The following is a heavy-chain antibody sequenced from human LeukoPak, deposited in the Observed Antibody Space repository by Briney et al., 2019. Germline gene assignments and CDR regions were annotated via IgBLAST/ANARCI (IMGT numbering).Heavy chain of an antibody. V-gene: IGHV4-4*07. Sequence: SETLSLTCTVSGGSISSYYWSWIRQPAGKGLEWIGRIYISGSTNYNPSFKSRVTMSVDTSKNQFSLKLSSVTAADTAVYYCARDRGTWNDDGFDYWGQGTLVTVSS. D-gene: IGHD1-1*01. J-gene: IGHJ4*02. CDR1: GGSISSYY. CDR3: ARDRGTWNDDGFDY. CDR2: IYISGST.